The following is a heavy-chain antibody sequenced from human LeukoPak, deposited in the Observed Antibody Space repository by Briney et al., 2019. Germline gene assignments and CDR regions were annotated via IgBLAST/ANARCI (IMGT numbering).Heavy chain of an antibody. V-gene: IGHV3-21*01. CDR3: ARGKTSQNIVTRKTYNWFDP. J-gene: IGHJ5*02. Sequence: GGSLRLSCAASGFTFSSYNMNWVRQAPGKWLEWVSSISSSSDYIYYADSVKGRFTISRDNAKNSLYLQMKSLRAEDTAVYYCARGKTSQNIVTRKTYNWFDPWGQGTLVTVSS. D-gene: IGHD2/OR15-2a*01. CDR1: GFTFSSYN. CDR2: ISSSSDYI.